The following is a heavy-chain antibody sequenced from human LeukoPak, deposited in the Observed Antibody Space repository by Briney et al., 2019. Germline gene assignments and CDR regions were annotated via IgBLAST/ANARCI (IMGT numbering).Heavy chain of an antibody. CDR3: ARERELVRNAFDI. D-gene: IGHD6-13*01. J-gene: IGHJ3*02. Sequence: SVKVSCKASGGTFSSYAIGWVRQAPGQGLEWMGGIIPIFGTANYAQKFQGRVTITADESTSTAYMELSSLRSEDTAVYYCARERELVRNAFDIWGQGTMVTVSS. CDR1: GGTFSSYA. CDR2: IIPIFGTA. V-gene: IGHV1-69*01.